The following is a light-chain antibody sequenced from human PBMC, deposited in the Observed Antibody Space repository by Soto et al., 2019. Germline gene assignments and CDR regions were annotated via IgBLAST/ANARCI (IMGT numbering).Light chain of an antibody. CDR1: QSISSY. V-gene: IGKV1-39*01. CDR2: AAS. J-gene: IGKJ4*01. CDR3: QQYIRWPLT. Sequence: DIQMTQSPSSLSSSVGYRVTITCRSIQSISSYLNCYHQKPGKAAKLLIYAASSLQSGVPSRFSGSGSGTEFTLTISSLQSEDFAVYYCQQYIRWPLTFGGGTKVDIK.